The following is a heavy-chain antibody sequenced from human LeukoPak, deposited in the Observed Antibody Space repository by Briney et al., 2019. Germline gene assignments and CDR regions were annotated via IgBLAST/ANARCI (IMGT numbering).Heavy chain of an antibody. CDR1: GFTFDDYA. CDR3: ARGPRDY. Sequence: GRSLRLSCAASGFTFDDYAMHWVRQAPGKGLEWVSGISWNSGSIGYADSVKGRFTISRDNAKNSLYLQMNSLRAEDTALYYCARGPRDYWGQGTLVTVSS. CDR2: ISWNSGSI. J-gene: IGHJ4*02. V-gene: IGHV3-9*01.